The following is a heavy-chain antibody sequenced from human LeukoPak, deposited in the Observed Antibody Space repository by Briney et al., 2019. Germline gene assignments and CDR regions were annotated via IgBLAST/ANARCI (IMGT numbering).Heavy chain of an antibody. D-gene: IGHD2-2*01. Sequence: GGSLRLSCAASGFTFSSYSMNWVRQAPGKGLEWVSSISSSSSYIYYADSVKGRFTISRDNAKNSLYLQMNSLRAEDTAVYYCTRDLKDCSSTSCLFYYYYGMDVWGQGTTVTVSS. J-gene: IGHJ6*02. V-gene: IGHV3-21*01. CDR2: ISSSSSYI. CDR3: TRDLKDCSSTSCLFYYYYGMDV. CDR1: GFTFSSYS.